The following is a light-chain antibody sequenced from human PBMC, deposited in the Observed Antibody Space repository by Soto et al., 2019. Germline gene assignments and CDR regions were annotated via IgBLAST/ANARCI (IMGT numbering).Light chain of an antibody. CDR3: QQYGSSLTWT. J-gene: IGKJ1*01. CDR1: QSVSSSY. V-gene: IGKV3-20*01. Sequence: EIVLTQSPGTLSLSPGERATLSCRASQSVSSSYLAWYQQKPGQAPRLLIYGASSRATGIPDRFSGSESGTDFTLTISRLEPEDFAVYYCQQYGSSLTWTFGQGTKVEIK. CDR2: GAS.